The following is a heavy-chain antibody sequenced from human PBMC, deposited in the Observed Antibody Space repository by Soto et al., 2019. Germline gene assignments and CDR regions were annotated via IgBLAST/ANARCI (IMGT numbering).Heavy chain of an antibody. J-gene: IGHJ4*02. CDR2: INHSGST. Sequence: QVQLQQWGAGLLKPSETLSLTCAVYGGSFSGYYWSWIRQPPGKGLEWIGEINHSGSTNYNPSLKSRVXXSXDXXKNQFSLKLNSVTAADTAVYYCARGVSGDYGGFDYWGQGTLVTVSS. CDR1: GGSFSGYY. D-gene: IGHD4-17*01. V-gene: IGHV4-34*01. CDR3: ARGVSGDYGGFDY.